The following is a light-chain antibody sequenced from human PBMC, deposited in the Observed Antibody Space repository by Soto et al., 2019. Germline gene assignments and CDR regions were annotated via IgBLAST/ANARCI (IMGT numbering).Light chain of an antibody. V-gene: IGKV1-9*01. CDR2: SAS. CDR1: QALSNY. Sequence: DIQLTASPSVLSASVGDTVTITCRASQALSNYLAWYQQKPGKAPDLLIYSASTLQSGVPSRFSGSGSETEFSLTIRALQPEDFATYYCQQLSRYPLTFGGGTKVDI. J-gene: IGKJ4*01. CDR3: QQLSRYPLT.